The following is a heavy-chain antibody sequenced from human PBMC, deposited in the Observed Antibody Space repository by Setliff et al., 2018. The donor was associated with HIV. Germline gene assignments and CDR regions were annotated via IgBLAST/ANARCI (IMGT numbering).Heavy chain of an antibody. CDR3: HSGYDTEEQSYFDY. CDR2: VNTNGSIK. D-gene: IGHD5-12*01. J-gene: IGHJ4*02. CDR1: GFTFDRYW. V-gene: IGHV3-74*01. Sequence: LRLSCAASGFTFDRYWLHWVRQAPGEGLVWVSRVNTNGSIKTYADSVKDRFTISRHNAKNILYLQMNTLRAEDTGVYYCHSGYDTEEQSYFDYWGQGTLVTVSS.